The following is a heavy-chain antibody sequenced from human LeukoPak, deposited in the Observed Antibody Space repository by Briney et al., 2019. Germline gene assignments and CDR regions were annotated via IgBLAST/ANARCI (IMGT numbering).Heavy chain of an antibody. V-gene: IGHV3-23*01. J-gene: IGHJ5*01. CDR3: ARGPLFGEFKGFDP. Sequence: GGSLRLSCAASGFTFSAYEMNWVRQAPGKGLEWVSAISGSGGSTYYADSVKGRFTISRDNSKNTLYLQMNSLRAEDTAVYYCARGPLFGEFKGFDPWGQGTLVTVSS. CDR2: ISGSGGST. D-gene: IGHD3-10*01. CDR1: GFTFSAYE.